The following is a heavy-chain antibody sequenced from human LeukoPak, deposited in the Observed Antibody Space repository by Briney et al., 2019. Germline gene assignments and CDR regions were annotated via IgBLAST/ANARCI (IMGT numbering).Heavy chain of an antibody. V-gene: IGHV3-48*01. CDR1: GFTFSSYS. CDR2: ISSSSSTI. J-gene: IGHJ4*02. CDR3: ARGGYSSSWYGGDY. Sequence: PGGSLGLSCAASGFTFSSYSMNWVRQAPGKGLEWVSYISSSSSTIYYADSVKGRFTISRDNAKNSLYLQMNSLRAEDTAVYYCARGGYSSSWYGGDYWGQGTLVTVSS. D-gene: IGHD6-13*01.